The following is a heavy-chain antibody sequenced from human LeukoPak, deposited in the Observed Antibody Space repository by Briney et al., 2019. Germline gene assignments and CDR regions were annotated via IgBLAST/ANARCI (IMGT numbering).Heavy chain of an antibody. D-gene: IGHD2-2*01. CDR3: ARSPTVYCSSTSCFRNYFDY. CDR2: IIPIFGTA. V-gene: IGHV1-69*05. CDR1: GGTFSSYA. Sequence: SVKVSCKASGGTFSSYAISWVRQAPGQGLEWMGGIIPIFGTANYAQKFQGRVTITTDESTSTAYMELSSLRSEDTAVYYCARSPTVYCSSTSCFRNYFDYWGQGTLVTVSS. J-gene: IGHJ4*02.